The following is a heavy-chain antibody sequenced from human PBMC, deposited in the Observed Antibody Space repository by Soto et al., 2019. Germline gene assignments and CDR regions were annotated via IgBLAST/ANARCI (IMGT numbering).Heavy chain of an antibody. CDR1: GGTFSSYA. Sequence: GASVKVSCKASGGTFSSYAISWVRQAPGQGLEWMGGIIPIFGTANYAQKFQGRVTITADESTSTAYMELSSLRSEDTAVYYCATTSRLRYFDWLLYFWGQGTLVTVSS. V-gene: IGHV1-69*13. J-gene: IGHJ4*02. D-gene: IGHD3-9*01. CDR3: ATTSRLRYFDWLLYF. CDR2: IIPIFGTA.